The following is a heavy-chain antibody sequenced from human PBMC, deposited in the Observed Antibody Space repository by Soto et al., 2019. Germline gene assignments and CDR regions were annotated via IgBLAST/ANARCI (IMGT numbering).Heavy chain of an antibody. CDR1: GYTFTSYG. V-gene: IGHV1-18*01. J-gene: IGHJ3*02. CDR2: ISAYNGNT. D-gene: IGHD3-22*01. Sequence: ASVKVSCKASGYTFTSYGISWVRQAPGQGLEWMGWISAYNGNTNYAQKLQGRVTMTTDTSTSTAYMELRSLRSDDTAVYYCARVGYDDSSGYYLRIDDAFDIWGQGTMVTVSS. CDR3: ARVGYDDSSGYYLRIDDAFDI.